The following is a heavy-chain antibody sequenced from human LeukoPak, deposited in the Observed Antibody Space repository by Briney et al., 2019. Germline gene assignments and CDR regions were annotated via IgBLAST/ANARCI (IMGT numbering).Heavy chain of an antibody. V-gene: IGHV4-38-2*01. CDR2: IYHSGST. J-gene: IGHJ5*02. D-gene: IGHD2-15*01. CDR3: ARQAIAATGNWFDP. Sequence: SETLSLTCAVSGYSISSGYNWGWIRPPPGKGLEWIGSIYHSGSTYYNPSLKSRVTISVDTSKNQFSLKVSSVTAADTAVYYCARQAIAATGNWFDPWGQGTLVTVSS. CDR1: GYSISSGYN.